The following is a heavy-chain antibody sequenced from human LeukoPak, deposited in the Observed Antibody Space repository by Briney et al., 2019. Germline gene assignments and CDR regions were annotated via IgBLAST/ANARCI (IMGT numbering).Heavy chain of an antibody. CDR3: AREGYSSGWSGGNYYYGMDV. V-gene: IGHV1-69*13. CDR2: IIPIFGTA. Sequence: SVEVSCKASGGTFSSYAISWVRQAPGQGLEWMGGIIPIFGTANYAQKFQGRVTITADESTSTAYMELSSLRSEHTAVYYCAREGYSSGWSGGNYYYGMDVWGQGTTVTVSS. J-gene: IGHJ6*02. CDR1: GGTFSSYA. D-gene: IGHD6-19*01.